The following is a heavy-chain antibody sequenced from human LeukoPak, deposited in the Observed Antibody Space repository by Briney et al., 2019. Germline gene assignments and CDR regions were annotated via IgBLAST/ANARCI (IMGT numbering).Heavy chain of an antibody. J-gene: IGHJ4*02. V-gene: IGHV4-38-2*02. CDR1: GYSISSGNY. D-gene: IGHD3-10*01. Sequence: SETLSLTCTVSGYSISSGNYWGWIRQSPGKELEWIGTIYHSGSTYYNPSLKSRVTISVDTSKNQFSLKLSSVTAADTAVYYCARAELSYDYGSGSYYNPPPDYWGQGTLVTVSS. CDR2: IYHSGST. CDR3: ARAELSYDYGSGSYYNPPPDY.